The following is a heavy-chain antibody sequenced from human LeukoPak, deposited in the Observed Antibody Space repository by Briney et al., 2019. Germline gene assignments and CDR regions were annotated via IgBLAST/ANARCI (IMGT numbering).Heavy chain of an antibody. CDR2: LSASGYNT. Sequence: GGSLRLSCAASGFTFTNHGMSWFRQAPGKGREWVSTLSASGYNTYYGDSVKGRFTISRDNVKNTLYLQMNSLRAEDTAMYFCAKGAEEGVVITAVYYYHMDVWGRGTTVTISS. J-gene: IGHJ6*03. CDR3: AKGAEEGVVITAVYYYHMDV. D-gene: IGHD3-22*01. V-gene: IGHV3-23*01. CDR1: GFTFTNHG.